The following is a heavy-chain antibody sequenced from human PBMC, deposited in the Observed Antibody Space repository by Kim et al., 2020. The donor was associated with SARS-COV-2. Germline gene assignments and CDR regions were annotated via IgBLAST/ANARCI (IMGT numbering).Heavy chain of an antibody. Sequence: ASVKVSCKASGYTFTSYGISWVRQAPGQGLEWMGWISAYNGNTNYAQKLQGRVTMTTDTSTSTAYMELRSLRSDDTAVYYCARVVKQQLVREKDAFDIWGQGTMVTVSS. J-gene: IGHJ3*02. CDR1: GYTFTSYG. D-gene: IGHD6-13*01. CDR3: ARVVKQQLVREKDAFDI. V-gene: IGHV1-18*01. CDR2: ISAYNGNT.